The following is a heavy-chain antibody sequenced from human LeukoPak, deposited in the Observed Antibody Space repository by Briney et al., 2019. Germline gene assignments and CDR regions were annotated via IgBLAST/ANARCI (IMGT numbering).Heavy chain of an antibody. D-gene: IGHD3-9*01. Sequence: GASVKVSCKVSGYTLTELSMHWVRQAPGKGLEWMGGFDPEDGETIYAQKFQGRVTMTEDTSTDTAYMELSSLRSEDTAVYYCATVVPHYDILTGYFYWGQGTLVTVSS. CDR1: GYTLTELS. CDR2: FDPEDGET. CDR3: ATVVPHYDILTGYFY. J-gene: IGHJ4*02. V-gene: IGHV1-24*01.